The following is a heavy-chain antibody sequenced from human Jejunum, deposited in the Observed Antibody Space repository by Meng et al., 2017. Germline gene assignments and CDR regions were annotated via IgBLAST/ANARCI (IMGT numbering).Heavy chain of an antibody. CDR1: GFSFNTYA. CDR2: SSTSGSNA. CDR3: ADPPSDF. J-gene: IGHJ4*02. Sequence: GGSLRLSCAASGFSFNTYAIAWVRQPPGKGLEWVSVSSTSGSNAVYADSVKGRFTTSRDNSKNSLYLQMNSLRAEDTAVYYCADPPSDFWGQGTLVTVSS. V-gene: IGHV3-23*01.